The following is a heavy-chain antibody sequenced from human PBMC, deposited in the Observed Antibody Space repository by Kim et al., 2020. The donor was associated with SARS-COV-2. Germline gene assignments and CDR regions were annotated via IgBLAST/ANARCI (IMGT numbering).Heavy chain of an antibody. CDR3: ARDGSGSYYRVDAFDI. CDR1: GDTFSSYA. CDR2: IIPIFGTA. V-gene: IGHV1-69*13. J-gene: IGHJ3*02. D-gene: IGHD1-26*01. Sequence: SVKVSCKASGDTFSSYAISWVRQAPGQGLEWMGGIIPIFGTANYAQKFQGRVTITADESTSTAYMELSSLRSEDTAVYYCARDGSGSYYRVDAFDIWGQGTMVTVSS.